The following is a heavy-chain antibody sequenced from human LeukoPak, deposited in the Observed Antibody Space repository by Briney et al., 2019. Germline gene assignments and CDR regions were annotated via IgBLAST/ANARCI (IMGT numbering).Heavy chain of an antibody. D-gene: IGHD3-3*01. CDR1: GYTFTSYD. J-gene: IGHJ6*03. CDR2: MNPNSGNT. CDR3: ARGKRHIFDYYYYYMDV. Sequence: ASVKVSCKASGYTFTSYDINWVRQATGQGLEWMGWMNPNSGNTGYAQKFQGRVTMTRNTSISTAYMELSSLRSEDTAVYYCARGKRHIFDYYYYYMDVWGKGTTVTVS. V-gene: IGHV1-8*01.